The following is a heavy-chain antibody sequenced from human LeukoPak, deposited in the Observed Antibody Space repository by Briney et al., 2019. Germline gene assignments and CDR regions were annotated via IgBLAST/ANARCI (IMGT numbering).Heavy chain of an antibody. V-gene: IGHV4-59*12. Sequence: SETLSLTCTVSDGSISDSYWSWIRQSPGKGLEWIGYIFYTGFTHYNPSLESRVTISVDTSKKQFSLRLNSVTAADAAVYYCARDAYGGNSWGWFDPWGQGTLVTVSS. CDR2: IFYTGFT. CDR3: ARDAYGGNSWGWFDP. J-gene: IGHJ5*02. D-gene: IGHD4-23*01. CDR1: DGSISDSY.